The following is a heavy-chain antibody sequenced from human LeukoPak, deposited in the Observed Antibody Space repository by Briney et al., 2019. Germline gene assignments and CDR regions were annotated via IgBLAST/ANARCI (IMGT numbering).Heavy chain of an antibody. CDR2: INPNRGGT. D-gene: IGHD1-26*01. CDR1: GHTFTGYY. J-gene: IGHJ4*02. Sequence: ASVKVSCKASGHTFTGYYMHWVRQAPGQGHEWMGRINPNRGGTNYAQKFQGRVTITTDTSISPDSMELSGLRSDDTAVYYCAFPLVGATFFDYWGRGTLVTVPS. CDR3: AFPLVGATFFDY. V-gene: IGHV1-2*06.